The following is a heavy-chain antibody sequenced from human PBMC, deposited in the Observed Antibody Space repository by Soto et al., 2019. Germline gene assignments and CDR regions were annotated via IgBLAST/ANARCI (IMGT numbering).Heavy chain of an antibody. CDR2: IYYSGST. D-gene: IGHD2-8*02. CDR1: GGSTSSGGYY. J-gene: IGHJ6*02. V-gene: IGHV4-61*08. CDR3: ARGLVVYAISCMDV. Sequence: SETLSLTCTVSGGSTSSGGYYWSWIRQHPGKGLEWIGYIYYSGSTNYNPSLKSRVTISVDTSKNQFSLKLSSVTAADTAVYYCARGLVVYAISCMDVWGQGTTVTVSS.